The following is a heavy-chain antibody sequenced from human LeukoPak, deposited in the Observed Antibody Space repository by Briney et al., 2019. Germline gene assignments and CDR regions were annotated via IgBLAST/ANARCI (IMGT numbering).Heavy chain of an antibody. D-gene: IGHD6-19*01. J-gene: IGHJ4*02. CDR2: IYYSGST. CDR1: GGSISSYY. V-gene: IGHV4-59*01. Sequence: SETLSLTCTVSGGSISSYYWSWIRQPPGEGLEWIGKIYYSGSTNYNPSLKSRVTISVDTSKNQFSLKLSSVTAADTAVYYCARLMGIAVADYWGQGTLVTVSS. CDR3: ARLMGIAVADY.